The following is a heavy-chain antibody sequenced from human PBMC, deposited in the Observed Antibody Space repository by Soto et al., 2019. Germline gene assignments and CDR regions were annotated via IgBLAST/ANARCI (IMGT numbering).Heavy chain of an antibody. Sequence: GGSLRLSCAASGFTFSSYGMXWVRQAPGKGLEWVAVIWYDGSNKYYADSVKGRFTISRDNSKNTLYLQMNSLRAEDTAVYYCARDNEWLRFLDYWGQGTLVTVSS. CDR1: GFTFSSYG. V-gene: IGHV3-33*01. CDR3: ARDNEWLRFLDY. D-gene: IGHD5-12*01. J-gene: IGHJ4*02. CDR2: IWYDGSNK.